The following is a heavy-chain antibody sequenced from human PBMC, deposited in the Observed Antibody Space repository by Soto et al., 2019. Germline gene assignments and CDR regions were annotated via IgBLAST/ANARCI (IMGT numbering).Heavy chain of an antibody. J-gene: IGHJ4*02. CDR1: GFTFSSYA. Sequence: EVQVLESGGGLVQPGGSLRLFYAASGFTFSSYAMNWVRQAPGKGLEWVSVISGSGGSTYYADSVKGRFTISRDNSKNTLYLQMNSLRAEDTAVYYCARRSSGWYFDYWGQGTLVTVSS. CDR2: ISGSGGST. CDR3: ARRSSGWYFDY. V-gene: IGHV3-23*01. D-gene: IGHD6-19*01.